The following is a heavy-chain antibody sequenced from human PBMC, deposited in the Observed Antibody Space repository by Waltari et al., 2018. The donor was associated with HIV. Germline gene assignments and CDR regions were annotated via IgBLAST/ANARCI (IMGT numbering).Heavy chain of an antibody. CDR1: GFIFNSYR. D-gene: IGHD6-6*01. CDR3: ARDSRGSTWSLNWFDP. V-gene: IGHV3-21*02. J-gene: IGHJ5*02. Sequence: EVQLVESGGGPVKPGESLRLSCVTPGFIFNSYRLNWVRQAPGKGPEWVSSISSSGNFKHYADSVKGRFTISRDNAENSLYLQMNGLRAEDTAIYYCARDSRGSTWSLNWFDPWGQGTLVTVSS. CDR2: ISSSGNFK.